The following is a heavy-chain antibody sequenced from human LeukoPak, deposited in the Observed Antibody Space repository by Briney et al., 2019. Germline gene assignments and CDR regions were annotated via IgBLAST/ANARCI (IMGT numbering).Heavy chain of an antibody. Sequence: GRSLRLSCAASGFSFSTYGMHWVRQAPGKGLQWVAVISYDGSNKHYADSVKGRFTISRDNSKNTLYLQMNSLRPEDTAVYYCAKESGTNNWSDPWGQGTLVTVSS. D-gene: IGHD5-12*01. J-gene: IGHJ5*02. CDR3: AKESGTNNWSDP. V-gene: IGHV3-30*18. CDR2: ISYDGSNK. CDR1: GFSFSTYG.